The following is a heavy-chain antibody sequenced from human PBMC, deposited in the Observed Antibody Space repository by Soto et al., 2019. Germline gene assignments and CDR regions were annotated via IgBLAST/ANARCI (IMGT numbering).Heavy chain of an antibody. V-gene: IGHV4-30-4*01. Sequence: PSETLSLTCTVSGGSISSGDYYWSWIRQPPGKGLEWIGYIYYSGSTYYNPSLKSRVTISVDTSKNQFSLKLSSVTAADMAVYYCARDKQQLVRGNWFDPWGQGTLVTVSS. CDR3: ARDKQQLVRGNWFDP. CDR1: GGSISSGDYY. J-gene: IGHJ5*02. D-gene: IGHD6-13*01. CDR2: IYYSGST.